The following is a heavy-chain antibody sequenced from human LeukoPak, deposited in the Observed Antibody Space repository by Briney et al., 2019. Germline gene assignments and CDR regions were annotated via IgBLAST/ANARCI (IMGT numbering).Heavy chain of an antibody. V-gene: IGHV4-4*07. Sequence: TSETLSLTCTVSRGSISSYYWSWIRQPAGKGLEWIGRINSSGSTKYNPSLKSRVTMSVDTSKNQFSLKMTSVTAADTAVYYCARGRVAARLFDYWGQGTLVTVSS. J-gene: IGHJ4*02. CDR2: INSSGST. D-gene: IGHD6-6*01. CDR1: RGSISSYY. CDR3: ARGRVAARLFDY.